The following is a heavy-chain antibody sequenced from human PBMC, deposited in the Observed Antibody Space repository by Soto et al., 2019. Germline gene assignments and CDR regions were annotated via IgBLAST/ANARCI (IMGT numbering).Heavy chain of an antibody. V-gene: IGHV3-30*18. CDR3: AKDRGPYFDWLYVGYYFDY. CDR2: ISYDGSNK. D-gene: IGHD3-9*01. CDR1: GFTFSSYG. J-gene: IGHJ4*02. Sequence: GGSLRLSCAASGFTFSSYGMHWVRQAPGKGLEWVAVISYDGSNKYYADSVKGRFTISRDNSKNTLYLQMNSLRAEDTAVYYCAKDRGPYFDWLYVGYYFDYWGQGTLVTVSS.